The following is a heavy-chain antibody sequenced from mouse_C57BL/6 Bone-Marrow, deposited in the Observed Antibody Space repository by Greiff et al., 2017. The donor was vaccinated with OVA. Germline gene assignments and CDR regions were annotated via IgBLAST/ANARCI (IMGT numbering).Heavy chain of an antibody. J-gene: IGHJ4*01. CDR3: ARHPITTVGQGMDY. D-gene: IGHD1-1*01. V-gene: IGHV5-12*01. CDR2: ISNGGGST. Sequence: EVQGVESGGGLVQPGGSLKLSCAASGFTFSDYYMYWVRQTPEKRLEWVAYISNGGGSTYYPDTVKGRFTISRDNAKNTLYLQMSRLKSEDTAMYYCARHPITTVGQGMDYWGQGTSVTVSS. CDR1: GFTFSDYY.